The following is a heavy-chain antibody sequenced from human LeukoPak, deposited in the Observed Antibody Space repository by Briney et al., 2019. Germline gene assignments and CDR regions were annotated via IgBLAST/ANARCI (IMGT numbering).Heavy chain of an antibody. J-gene: IGHJ5*02. CDR1: GDSISTSDFY. D-gene: IGHD1-14*01. CDR2: IYFSGNS. CDR3: ARDSAGRLDP. Sequence: SETLSLTSTVSGDSISTSDFYWGWIRQPPGKGLEWIGSIYFSGNSYYNPSLKSRLTVSVDTSKNQFYLNLRSVTAADTAVYYCARDSAGRLDPWGQGTLVTVSS. V-gene: IGHV4-39*07.